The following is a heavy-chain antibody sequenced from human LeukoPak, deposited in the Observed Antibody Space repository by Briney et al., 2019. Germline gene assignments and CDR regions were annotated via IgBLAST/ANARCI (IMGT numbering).Heavy chain of an antibody. J-gene: IGHJ6*03. CDR1: RFSRSTSGVG. D-gene: IGHD3-10*01. CDR2: IYWNDDK. Sequence: AGPTLVNPTQTLTLTCTFSRFSRSTSGVGVGWIRQPPGKALEWLALIYWNDDKRYSPSLKGRLTITKDTSKNQVVLTMTNMDPVDTATYYCARELLWFGKVPEPYMDVWGKGTTVTVSS. CDR3: ARELLWFGKVPEPYMDV. V-gene: IGHV2-5*01.